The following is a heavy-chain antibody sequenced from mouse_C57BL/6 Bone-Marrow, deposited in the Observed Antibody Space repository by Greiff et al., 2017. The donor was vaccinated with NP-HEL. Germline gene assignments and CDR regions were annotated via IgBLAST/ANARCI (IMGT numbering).Heavy chain of an antibody. CDR2: IYPGNSDT. Sequence: EVQLQQSGTVLARPGASVKMSCKTSGYTFTSYWMHWVKQRPGQGLEWIGAIYPGNSDTRYKQKFKGKAQLTAATYASTAYMALSSLTNEDSAVYYCTRGVDGAWFAYWGQGTLVTVSA. D-gene: IGHD1-1*01. J-gene: IGHJ3*01. CDR3: TRGVDGAWFAY. CDR1: GYTFTSYW. V-gene: IGHV1-5*01.